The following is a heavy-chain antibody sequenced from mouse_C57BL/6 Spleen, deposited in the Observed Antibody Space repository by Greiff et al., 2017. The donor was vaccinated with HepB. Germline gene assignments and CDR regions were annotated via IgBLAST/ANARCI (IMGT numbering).Heavy chain of an antibody. Sequence: EVQLQQSGPELVKPGASVKMSCKASGYTFTDYNMHWVKQSHGKSLEWIGYINPNNGGTSYNQKFKGKATLTVNKSSSTAYMERRSLTSEDAAVYYCATNYYGSSYGYFDYWGQGTTLTVSS. CDR2: INPNNGGT. CDR1: GYTFTDYN. D-gene: IGHD1-1*01. V-gene: IGHV1-22*01. CDR3: ATNYYGSSYGYFDY. J-gene: IGHJ2*01.